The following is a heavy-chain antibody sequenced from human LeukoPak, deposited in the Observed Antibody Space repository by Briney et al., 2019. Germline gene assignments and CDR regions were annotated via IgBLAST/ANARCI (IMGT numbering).Heavy chain of an antibody. V-gene: IGHV5-51*01. D-gene: IGHD5-24*01. J-gene: IGHJ5*02. CDR1: GYSFTSYW. CDR2: IYPGDSDA. CDR3: ARRSIYTPFDP. Sequence: GESLKISCKGSGYSFTSYWIAWVRQMPGKGLEWMGMIYPGDSDARYSPSIQGQVTISADKSISTAYLQWSSLKAPDTAMYYCARRSIYTPFDPWGQGTLVTVSS.